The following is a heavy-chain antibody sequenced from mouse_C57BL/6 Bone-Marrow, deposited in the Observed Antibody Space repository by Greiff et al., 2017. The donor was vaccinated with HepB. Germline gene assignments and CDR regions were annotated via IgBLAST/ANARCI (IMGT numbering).Heavy chain of an antibody. D-gene: IGHD1-1*01. CDR1: GYSITSGYY. J-gene: IGHJ3*01. CDR3: ARGDYGSSLPFAY. CDR2: ISYDGSN. V-gene: IGHV3-6*01. Sequence: EVQLQESGPGLVKPSQSLSLTCSVTGYSITSGYYWNWIRQFPGNKLEWMGYISYDGSNNYNPSLKNRISITRDTSKNQFFLKLNSVTTEDTATYYCARGDYGSSLPFAYWGQGTLVTVSA.